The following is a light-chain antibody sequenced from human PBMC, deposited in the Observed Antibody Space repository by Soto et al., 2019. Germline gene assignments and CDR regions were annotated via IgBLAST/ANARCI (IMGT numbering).Light chain of an antibody. CDR2: GAS. CDR1: QTIYSY. J-gene: IGKJ5*01. V-gene: IGKV1-16*02. Sequence: DIQMTQSPSSLSAFVGDRVTITCRASQTIYSYLAWFQQKPGKAPKSLIYGASNLQSGVPSKFSGSGSGTDFSLTISSLQPEDFATYYCQQYYSYPLTFGQGTRLELK. CDR3: QQYYSYPLT.